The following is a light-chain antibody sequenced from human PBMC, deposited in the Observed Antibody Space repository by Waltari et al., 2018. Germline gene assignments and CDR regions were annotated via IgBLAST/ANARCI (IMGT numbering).Light chain of an antibody. CDR3: QQYYSTPYT. J-gene: IGKJ2*01. CDR2: WAS. V-gene: IGKV4-1*01. Sequence: DIVMTQSPDSLAVSLGERATINYKSSQSVLYSSNNKNYLAWYQQKPGQPPKLLIYWASTRESGVPDRFSGSGSGTDFTLTISSLQAEDVAVYYCQQYYSTPYTFGQGTKLEI. CDR1: QSVLYSSNNKNY.